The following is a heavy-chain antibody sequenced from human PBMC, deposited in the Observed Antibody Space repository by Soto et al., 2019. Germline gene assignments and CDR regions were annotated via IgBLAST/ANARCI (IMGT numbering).Heavy chain of an antibody. J-gene: IGHJ6*02. V-gene: IGHV1-18*01. Sequence: QVQLVQSGAEVKKPGASVKVSCKASGYTFTSYGISWVRQAPGQGLEWMGWISAYNGNTMYAQKLPGRVTMTTDTSKCIASXGLRSLRSDDTAVYYCARDRYNWNYDGYYDNGMDVWGQGTTVTVSS. CDR1: GYTFTSYG. CDR3: ARDRYNWNYDGYYDNGMDV. D-gene: IGHD1-7*01. CDR2: ISAYNGNT.